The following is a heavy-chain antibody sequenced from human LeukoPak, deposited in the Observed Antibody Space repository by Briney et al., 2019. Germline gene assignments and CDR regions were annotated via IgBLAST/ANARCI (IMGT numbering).Heavy chain of an antibody. D-gene: IGHD2-15*01. CDR1: GFTFSTLP. V-gene: IGHV3-64*04. J-gene: IGHJ4*02. CDR2: SSSNGGST. CDR3: ARGRQGGPFDY. Sequence: GGSLRLSCSASGFTFSTLPMHWVRQAPGKGLEYVSGSSSNGGSTYYGDSVRGRFIISRDNSKNTLYLQMNSLRAEDTAVYYCARGRQGGPFDYWGQGTLVTVSS.